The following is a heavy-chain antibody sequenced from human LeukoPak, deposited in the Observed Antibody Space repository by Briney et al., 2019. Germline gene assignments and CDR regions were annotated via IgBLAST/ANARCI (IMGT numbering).Heavy chain of an antibody. CDR1: GFTFTTYT. V-gene: IGHV3-23*01. CDR3: ARQTATGYYYFDH. J-gene: IGHJ4*02. Sequence: GGSLRLSCAASGFTFTTYTMTWVRQTPGEGLEWVSTIGGSGSATYYAASVSGRFTISRDNSGNTLYLQMNSLRADDTAVYYCARQTATGYYYFDHWGQGTLVTVSS. CDR2: IGGSGSAT. D-gene: IGHD5-12*01.